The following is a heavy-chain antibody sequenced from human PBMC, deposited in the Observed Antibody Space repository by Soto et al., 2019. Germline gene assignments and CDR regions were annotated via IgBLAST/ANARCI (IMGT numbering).Heavy chain of an antibody. CDR2: IYYSGST. Sequence: QVQLQESGPGLVKPSQTLSLTCTVSGGSISSGGYYWSWIRQHPGKGLEWIGYIYYSGSTYYNPSLKSRVTISVDTSKTQFALKLSSVTAADTAVYYCARYYYGSGSLDYWGQGTLVTVSS. CDR1: GGSISSGGYY. V-gene: IGHV4-31*03. CDR3: ARYYYGSGSLDY. J-gene: IGHJ4*02. D-gene: IGHD3-10*01.